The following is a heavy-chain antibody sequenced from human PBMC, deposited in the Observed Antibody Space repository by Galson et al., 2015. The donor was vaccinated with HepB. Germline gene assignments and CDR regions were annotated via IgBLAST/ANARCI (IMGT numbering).Heavy chain of an antibody. V-gene: IGHV3-33*01. Sequence: SLRLSCAASGFTFSNYGMHWVRQAPGKGLEWLAVIWYDGSNKYYADSVKGRFTISRDNSKNTLYLQMNSLRAEDTAAYYCARGGSKLGYWYFDLWGRGTLVTVSS. CDR1: GFTFSNYG. J-gene: IGHJ2*01. CDR2: IWYDGSNK. CDR3: ARGGSKLGYWYFDL. D-gene: IGHD7-27*01.